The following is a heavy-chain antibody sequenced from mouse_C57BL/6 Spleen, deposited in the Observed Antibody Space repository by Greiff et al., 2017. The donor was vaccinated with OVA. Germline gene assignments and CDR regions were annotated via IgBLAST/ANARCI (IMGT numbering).Heavy chain of an antibody. CDR1: GYSFTGYY. D-gene: IGHD2-2*01. V-gene: IGHV1-42*01. CDR2: INPSTGGT. CDR3: ARPNGYTGWFAY. Sequence: VQLQQSGPELVKPGASVKISCKASGYSFTGYYMNWVKQSPEKSLEWIGEINPSTGGTTYNQKFKAKATLTVDKSSSTAYMQLKSLTSEDSAVYYCARPNGYTGWFAYWGQGTLVTVSA. J-gene: IGHJ3*01.